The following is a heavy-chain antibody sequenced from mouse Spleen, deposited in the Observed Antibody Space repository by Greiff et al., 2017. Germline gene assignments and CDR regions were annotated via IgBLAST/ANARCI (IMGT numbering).Heavy chain of an antibody. V-gene: IGHV1-63*02. D-gene: IGHD3-2*01. Sequence: VQLQQSGAELVRPGTSVKISCKASGYTFTNYWLGWVKQRPGHGLEWIGDIYPGGGYTNYNEKFKGKATLTADTSSSTAYMQLSSLTSEDSAVYFCARGGTARATDYAMDYWGQGTSVTVSS. CDR3: ARGGTARATDYAMDY. CDR2: IYPGGGYT. J-gene: IGHJ4*01. CDR1: GYTFTNYW.